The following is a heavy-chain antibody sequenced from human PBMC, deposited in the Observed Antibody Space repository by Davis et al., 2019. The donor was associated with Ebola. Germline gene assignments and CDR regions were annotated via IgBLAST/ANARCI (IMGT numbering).Heavy chain of an antibody. Sequence: PGGSLRLSCAASGFILSDYGMHWVRQAPGKAPEWVALITSDGSNDYPADSVKGRFTISRDNSKSRLYLQMNNLRVEDTAVYYCVGGVAIWAYYYYGMDVWGQGTTVTVSS. CDR2: ITSDGSND. CDR1: GFILSDYG. V-gene: IGHV3-30*03. CDR3: VGGVAIWAYYYYGMDV. D-gene: IGHD3-3*01. J-gene: IGHJ6*02.